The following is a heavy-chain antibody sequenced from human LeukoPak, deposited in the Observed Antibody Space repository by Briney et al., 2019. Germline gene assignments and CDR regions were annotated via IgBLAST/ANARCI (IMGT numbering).Heavy chain of an antibody. D-gene: IGHD6-19*01. CDR3: ARGNGWSGLDS. CDR2: VSKTGNT. Sequence: PSETLSLTCTVSGASLTTHYWAWIRQPPGKGLEWIGFVSKTGNTNYNASLKSRVNISVDTSKSQFSLRLTSVTAADTAVYYCARGNGWSGLDSWGQGTLVTVSS. J-gene: IGHJ4*02. V-gene: IGHV4-4*08. CDR1: GASLTTHY.